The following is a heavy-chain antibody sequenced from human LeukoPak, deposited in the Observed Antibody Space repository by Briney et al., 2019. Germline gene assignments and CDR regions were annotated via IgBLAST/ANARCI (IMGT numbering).Heavy chain of an antibody. CDR1: GGSISSYY. V-gene: IGHV4-4*07. CDR3: AREYRDIVVVPAAQYYYYYYMDV. D-gene: IGHD2-2*01. CDR2: IYTSGST. Sequence: SETLSLTCTVSGGSISSYYWSWIRQPAGKGLEWIGRIYTSGSTNYNPSLKSRVTMSVDTSKNQFSLKLSSVTAADTAVYYCAREYRDIVVVPAAQYYYYYYMDVWGKGTTVTVSS. J-gene: IGHJ6*03.